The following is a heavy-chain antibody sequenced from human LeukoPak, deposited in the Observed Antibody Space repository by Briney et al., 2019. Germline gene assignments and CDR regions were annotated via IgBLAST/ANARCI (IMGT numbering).Heavy chain of an antibody. D-gene: IGHD6-25*01. CDR3: PRSRGLAGAATVIDY. J-gene: IGHJ4*02. CDR2: VYNSGMP. CDR1: AGPITNYY. V-gene: IGHV4-59*08. Sequence: SQTLSLTCTVSAGPITNYYWTWVRQSPGQGLEWNGYVYNSGMPDYNRSLKSGLTSSVDTSKNKFSLKLSSMTAAETAVYYCPRSRGLAGAATVIDYWGQGTLVTVSS.